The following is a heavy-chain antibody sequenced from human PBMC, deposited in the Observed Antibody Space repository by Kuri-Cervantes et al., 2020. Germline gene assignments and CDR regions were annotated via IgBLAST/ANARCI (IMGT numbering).Heavy chain of an antibody. V-gene: IGHV4-59*01. CDR3: ATYFVGVGGRGN. CDR2: IYPGQNN. Sequence: SETLSLTCTVSGGSINNYYWSWIRQPPGKKLEWIGCIYPGQNNRYNPSLQSRVAISVDTSKNQFSLNLSSVTAADTAVYYCATYFVGVGGRGNWGQGILVTVSS. J-gene: IGHJ4*02. CDR1: GGSINNYY. D-gene: IGHD2-21*01.